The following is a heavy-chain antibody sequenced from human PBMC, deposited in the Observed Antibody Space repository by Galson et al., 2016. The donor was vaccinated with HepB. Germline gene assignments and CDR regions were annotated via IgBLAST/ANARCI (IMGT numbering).Heavy chain of an antibody. V-gene: IGHV3-9*01. J-gene: IGHJ4*02. D-gene: IGHD3-22*01. Sequence: SLRLSCAASGFRFDDHAMHWVRQAPGKGLEWVSGISWNSGRIGYGDSVKGRFTISRDDAKNSLFLQMNSLRADDTALYHCAKDRLGYDSGGYPVFDYWGQGTLVTVSS. CDR2: ISWNSGRI. CDR1: GFRFDDHA. CDR3: AKDRLGYDSGGYPVFDY.